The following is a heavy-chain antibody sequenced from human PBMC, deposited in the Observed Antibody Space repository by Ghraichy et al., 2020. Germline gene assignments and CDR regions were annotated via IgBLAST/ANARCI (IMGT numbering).Heavy chain of an antibody. D-gene: IGHD3-22*01. Sequence: ASVKVSCKASGYTFTSYYMHWVRQAPGQGLEWMGIINPSGGSTSYAQKFQGRVTMTRDTSTSTVYMELSSLRSEDTAVYYCARGYSSGYYEGHDAFDIWGQGTMVTVSS. V-gene: IGHV1-46*01. J-gene: IGHJ3*02. CDR3: ARGYSSGYYEGHDAFDI. CDR2: INPSGGST. CDR1: GYTFTSYY.